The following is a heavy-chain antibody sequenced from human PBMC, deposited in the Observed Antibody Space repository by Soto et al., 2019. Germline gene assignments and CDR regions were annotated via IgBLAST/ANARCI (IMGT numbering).Heavy chain of an antibody. CDR3: ARAYYYGNSGYGYPYDF. J-gene: IGHJ3*01. CDR2: IGTAGDT. D-gene: IGHD3-22*01. Sequence: GRTLRLSCAAYGLTFSSYDMHWVRQATGKGLEWVSAIGTAGDTYYPGSVKGRFTISRENAKNSLYLQMNSLRAEDTAVYYCARAYYYGNSGYGYPYDFCAQRTMVT. V-gene: IGHV3-13*01. CDR1: GLTFSSYD.